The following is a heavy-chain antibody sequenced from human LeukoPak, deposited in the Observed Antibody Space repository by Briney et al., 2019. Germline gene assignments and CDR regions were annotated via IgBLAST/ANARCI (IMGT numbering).Heavy chain of an antibody. V-gene: IGHV3-7*01. D-gene: IGHD6-19*01. CDR2: TSPDGTSH. Sequence: SLRLSCAPSHFTVVTYGVSWGRQAAGKGLELVAHTSPDGTSHYSVDSVQGRFTISRANAENSLSLQMASLRAEDTALYYGATTVPGYADAYLYTWGQGSPVTVSS. CDR3: ATTVPGYADAYLYT. J-gene: IGHJ4*02. CDR1: HFTVVTYG.